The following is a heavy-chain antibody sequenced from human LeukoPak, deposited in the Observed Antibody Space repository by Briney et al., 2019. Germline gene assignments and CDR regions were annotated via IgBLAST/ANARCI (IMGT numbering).Heavy chain of an antibody. CDR3: AKGDDILTGASDY. V-gene: IGHV3-23*01. Sequence: PGGSLRLSCAASGFTFSSYAMSWVRQAPGKGLEWVSAISGSGGSTYYADSVKGRFTISRDNSKNTLYLQMNSLRAEDTAVYYSAKGDDILTGASDYWGQGTLVTVSS. D-gene: IGHD3-9*01. J-gene: IGHJ4*02. CDR2: ISGSGGST. CDR1: GFTFSSYA.